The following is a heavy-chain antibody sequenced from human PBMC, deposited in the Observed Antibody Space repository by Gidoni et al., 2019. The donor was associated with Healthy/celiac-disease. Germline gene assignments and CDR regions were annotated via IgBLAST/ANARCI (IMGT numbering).Heavy chain of an antibody. CDR1: GFTFSSYA. V-gene: IGHV3-30-3*01. J-gene: IGHJ4*02. Sequence: QVQLVESGGGVVQPGRSLRLSCAASGFTFSSYAMHSVRQAPGKGLEWVAVISYDGSNKYYADSVKGRFTISRDNSKNTLYLQMNSLRAEDTAVYYCARGVGVTGESDYWGQGTLVTVSS. CDR3: ARGVGVTGESDY. CDR2: ISYDGSNK. D-gene: IGHD1-26*01.